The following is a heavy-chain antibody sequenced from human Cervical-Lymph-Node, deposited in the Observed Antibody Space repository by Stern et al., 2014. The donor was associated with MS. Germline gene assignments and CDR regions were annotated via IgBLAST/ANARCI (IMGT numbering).Heavy chain of an antibody. Sequence: VQLVESGAEVKKPGASVKVSCKASGYTFTGYYMHWVQQAPGQGLEWMGRINPNSGGTNYAQKFQGRVTMTRDTSISTAYMELSRLRSDDTAVYYCARDSFIGSGSYYGFDPWGQGTLVTVSS. D-gene: IGHD1-26*01. CDR3: ARDSFIGSGSYYGFDP. CDR1: GYTFTGYY. J-gene: IGHJ5*02. V-gene: IGHV1-2*06. CDR2: INPNSGGT.